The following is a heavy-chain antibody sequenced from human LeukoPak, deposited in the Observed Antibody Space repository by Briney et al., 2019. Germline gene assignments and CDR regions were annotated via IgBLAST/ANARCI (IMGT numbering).Heavy chain of an antibody. CDR2: ISHTSEYT. CDR1: GFTFSSYT. Sequence: GGSLRLSCAASGFTFSSYTMSWVRQAPGKGLEWVSAISHTSEYTYHADSVKGRFTISRGNSKNTLYLQMNSLRAEDTAMYYCARARGSYYDYWGQGTLVTVSS. V-gene: IGHV3-23*01. D-gene: IGHD1-26*01. J-gene: IGHJ4*02. CDR3: ARARGSYYDY.